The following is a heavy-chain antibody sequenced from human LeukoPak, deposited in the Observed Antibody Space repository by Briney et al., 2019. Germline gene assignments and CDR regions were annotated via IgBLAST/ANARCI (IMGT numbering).Heavy chain of an antibody. J-gene: IGHJ4*02. D-gene: IGHD3-3*01. V-gene: IGHV4-38-2*01. CDR2: IYHSGST. Sequence: SETLSLTCAVSGYSISSGYYWGWIRRPPGKGLEWIGSIYHSGSTYYNPSLKSRVTISVDTSKNQFSLKLSSVTAADTAVYYCARQYFWSGYWAYWGQGTLVTVSS. CDR1: GYSISSGYY. CDR3: ARQYFWSGYWAY.